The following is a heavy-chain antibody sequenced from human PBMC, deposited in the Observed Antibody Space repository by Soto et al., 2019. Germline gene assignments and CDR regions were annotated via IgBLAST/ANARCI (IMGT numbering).Heavy chain of an antibody. CDR1: GFTFSSYA. CDR3: AKGRLVVVTAIPFDY. V-gene: IGHV3-23*01. J-gene: IGHJ4*02. D-gene: IGHD2-21*02. Sequence: GRSLRLSCAASGFTFSSYAMSWVRQAPGKGLEWVSAISGSGGSTYYADSVKGRFTISRDNSKNTLYLQMNSLRAEDTAVYYCAKGRLVVVTAIPFDYWGQGTLVTVSS. CDR2: ISGSGGST.